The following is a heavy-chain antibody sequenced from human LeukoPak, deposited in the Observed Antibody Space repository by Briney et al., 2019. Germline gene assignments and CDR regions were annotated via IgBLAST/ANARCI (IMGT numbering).Heavy chain of an antibody. CDR1: GYTFTAYY. D-gene: IGHD5-24*01. V-gene: IGHV1-2*02. CDR2: INPNTGGT. Sequence: AASVKVSCKASGYTFTAYYLHWVRHAPGQGLEWMGWINPNTGGTYFAQKFQGGVTMTRDTSISTAYMELSRLGSDDTAMYYGAAGLNYRFDYWGQGTLVTVSS. J-gene: IGHJ4*02. CDR3: AAGLNYRFDY.